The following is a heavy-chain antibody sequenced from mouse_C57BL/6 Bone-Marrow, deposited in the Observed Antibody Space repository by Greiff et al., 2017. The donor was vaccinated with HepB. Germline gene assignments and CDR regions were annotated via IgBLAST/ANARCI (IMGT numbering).Heavy chain of an antibody. CDR2: IHPNRGST. CDR3: TRRGIYDYALYY. D-gene: IGHD2-4*01. J-gene: IGHJ2*01. Sequence: QVQLKQPGAELVKPGASVKLSCKASGYTFTRYWMHWVTQRPGQGLEWIGMIHPNRGSTNYNEKFKSKATLTVDKSSSTAYMQLSSLTSEDSAVYYCTRRGIYDYALYYWGQGTTLTVSS. CDR1: GYTFTRYW. V-gene: IGHV1-64*01.